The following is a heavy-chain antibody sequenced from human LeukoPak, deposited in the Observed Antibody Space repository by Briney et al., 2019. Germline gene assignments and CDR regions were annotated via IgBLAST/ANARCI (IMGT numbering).Heavy chain of an antibody. CDR2: IYYSGST. CDR3: ARLFSGSLDYFDY. J-gene: IGHJ4*02. CDR1: GGSISSYY. D-gene: IGHD1-26*01. V-gene: IGHV4-59*08. Sequence: PSETLSLTCTVSGGSISSYYWSWIRQPPGKGLEWIGYIYYSGSTNYNPSLKSRVTISVDTSKNQFSLKLSSVTAADTAVYYCARLFSGSLDYFDYWGQGTLVTVSS.